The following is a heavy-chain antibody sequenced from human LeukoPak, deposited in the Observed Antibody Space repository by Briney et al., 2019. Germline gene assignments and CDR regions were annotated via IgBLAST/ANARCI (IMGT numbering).Heavy chain of an antibody. D-gene: IGHD6-19*01. J-gene: IGHJ4*02. CDR3: AKDHRRIAVALNMGVFDY. V-gene: IGHV1-2*02. Sequence: GASVKVSCKTSGYTFTGYYMHWVRQAPGQGLEWMGWINPNSGGTNYAQKFQGRVTMTRDTSISTAYMELSRLRSDDTAVYYCAKDHRRIAVALNMGVFDYWGQGTLVTVSS. CDR2: INPNSGGT. CDR1: GYTFTGYY.